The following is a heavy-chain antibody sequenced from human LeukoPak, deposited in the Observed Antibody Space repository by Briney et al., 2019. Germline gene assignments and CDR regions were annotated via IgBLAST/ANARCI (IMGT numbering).Heavy chain of an antibody. D-gene: IGHD6-13*01. CDR3: ARGDSRRGAWYFDL. CDR1: GGSISNGGYS. J-gene: IGHJ2*01. V-gene: IGHV4-30-2*01. CDR2: IYDSGSA. Sequence: PSQTLSLTCAVSGGSISNGGYSWSCIRQPPGKGLEWIGYIYDSGSAYYNPSLKSRVTISVDRSKNHFSLRLSSVTAADTAVYYCARGDSRRGAWYFDLWGRGTLVTVSS.